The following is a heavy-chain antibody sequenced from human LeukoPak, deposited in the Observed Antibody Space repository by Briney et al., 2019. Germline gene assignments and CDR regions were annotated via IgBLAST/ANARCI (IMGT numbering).Heavy chain of an antibody. Sequence: NASETLSLTFTVSGGSVSSGGYYWSWIRQHPQKSLEWIWYISARGPTYYNPSLMSRLTISLDTSKNQFSLRLTSVTAADTAVYYCARASRLGQLSLGYWGQGTLVTVSS. CDR1: GGSVSSGGYY. D-gene: IGHD3-16*02. J-gene: IGHJ4*02. CDR3: ARASRLGQLSLGY. CDR2: ISARGPT. V-gene: IGHV4-31*03.